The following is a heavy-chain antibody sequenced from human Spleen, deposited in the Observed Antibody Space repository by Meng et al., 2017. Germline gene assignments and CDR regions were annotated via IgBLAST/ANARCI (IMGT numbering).Heavy chain of an antibody. CDR1: GGSVSSGSYY. D-gene: IGHD3-10*01. CDR3: AGGAGNYYRDTPFDY. J-gene: IGHJ4*02. V-gene: IGHV4-61*02. CDR2: IYISGST. Sequence: SETLSLTCTVSGGSVSSGSYYWSWIRQPAGKGLEWIGRIYISGSTNYNPSLKSRVTISVDTSKSQFSLKLSSVTAADTAVYYCAGGAGNYYRDTPFDYWGQGTLVTVSS.